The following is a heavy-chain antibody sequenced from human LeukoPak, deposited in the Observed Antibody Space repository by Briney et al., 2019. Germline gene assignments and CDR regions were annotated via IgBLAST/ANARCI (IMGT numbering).Heavy chain of an antibody. CDR2: ISGSGGST. D-gene: IGHD6-19*01. Sequence: GESLRLSCAASGFTFSSYAMSWVRQAPGKGLEWVSAISGSGGSTYYADSVKSRFTISRDNSKNTLYLQMNSLRAEDTAVYYCAKDFWGAVAGINFYDWGQGTLVTVSS. J-gene: IGHJ4*02. CDR1: GFTFSSYA. CDR3: AKDFWGAVAGINFYD. V-gene: IGHV3-23*01.